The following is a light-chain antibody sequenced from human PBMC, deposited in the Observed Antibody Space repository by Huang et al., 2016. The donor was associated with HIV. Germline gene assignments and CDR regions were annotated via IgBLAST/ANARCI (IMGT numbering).Light chain of an antibody. V-gene: IGKV1-39*01. J-gene: IGKJ1*01. CDR3: QQSYSSPPT. CDR1: QTISSY. Sequence: DIQLTQSPSSLSASLGDRVTIICRASQTISSYLSWYQQKPGKAPQLLIFGASSLHSGVPSRFSGSGSVTDFSLTFSNMEPEDFATYYCQQSYSSPPTFGQGTKVEIK. CDR2: GAS.